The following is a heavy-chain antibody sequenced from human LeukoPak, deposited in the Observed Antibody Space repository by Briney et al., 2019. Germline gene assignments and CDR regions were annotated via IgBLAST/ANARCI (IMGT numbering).Heavy chain of an antibody. D-gene: IGHD3-16*01. CDR3: ARALGYYYGMDV. CDR2: INHSGST. J-gene: IGHJ6*02. Sequence: SETLSLTCAVYGGSFSGYYWSWIRQPPGKGLEWIGEINHSGSTNYNPSLKSRVTISVDTSKNQFSLKLSSVTAADTAVYYCARALGYYYGMDVWGQGTTVAVSS. CDR1: GGSFSGYY. V-gene: IGHV4-34*01.